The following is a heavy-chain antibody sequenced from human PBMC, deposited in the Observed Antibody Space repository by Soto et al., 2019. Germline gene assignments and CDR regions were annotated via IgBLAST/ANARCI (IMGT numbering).Heavy chain of an antibody. V-gene: IGHV3-30*18. J-gene: IGHJ6*02. CDR1: GFTFSSSG. D-gene: IGHD6-6*01. Sequence: QVQLVESGGGVVQPGRSLRLSCAASGFTFSSSGMHWVRQAPGKGLEWVAGISYDGSKKYYADSVKGRFTISRDNSKNTLHLQMNRLRAEDTAVYYCAKDQGSSSVVLDYYYGMDVWGQGTTVTVSS. CDR2: ISYDGSKK. CDR3: AKDQGSSSVVLDYYYGMDV.